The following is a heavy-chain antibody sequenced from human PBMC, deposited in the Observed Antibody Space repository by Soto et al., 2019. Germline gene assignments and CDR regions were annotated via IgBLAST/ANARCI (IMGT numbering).Heavy chain of an antibody. CDR2: INHSGST. D-gene: IGHD1-7*01. V-gene: IGHV4-34*01. CDR3: ARAITGTYSPFFDY. J-gene: IGHJ4*02. Sequence: QVQLQQWGAGLLKPSETLSLTCAVYGGSFSGYYWSWIRQPPGKGLEWIGEINHSGSTNYNPSLKSRVTISVDTSKNHFSLKLSSVTAADTAVYYCARAITGTYSPFFDYWGQGTLVTVSS. CDR1: GGSFSGYY.